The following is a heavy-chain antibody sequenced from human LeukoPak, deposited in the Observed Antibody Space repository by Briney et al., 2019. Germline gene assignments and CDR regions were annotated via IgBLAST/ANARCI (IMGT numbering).Heavy chain of an antibody. CDR2: INPSGGST. CDR3: ASSASIAAAEGYFDY. Sequence: VASVKVSCKASGYTFTRNPMNWVRQAPGQGLEWMGIINPSGGSTSYAQKFQGRVTMTRDTSTSTVYMELSSLRSEDTAVYYCASSASIAAAEGYFDYWGQGTLVTVSS. D-gene: IGHD6-13*01. J-gene: IGHJ4*02. V-gene: IGHV1-46*01. CDR1: GYTFTRNP.